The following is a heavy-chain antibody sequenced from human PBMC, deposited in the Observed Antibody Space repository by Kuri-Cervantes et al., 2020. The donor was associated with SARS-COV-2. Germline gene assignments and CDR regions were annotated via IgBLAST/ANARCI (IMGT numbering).Heavy chain of an antibody. V-gene: IGHV3-21*01. D-gene: IGHD1-1*01. CDR3: ARDGPMAGTGGDWFDP. Sequence: GESLKISCAGSAFTFSSCNMCWVRQAPGKGLQWVSSISGSGSHMYYADSVKGRFTVSRDNAKNSLYLQMNSLRAEDTAVYYCARDGPMAGTGGDWFDPWGQGTLVTVSS. CDR1: AFTFSSCN. CDR2: ISGSGSHM. J-gene: IGHJ5*02.